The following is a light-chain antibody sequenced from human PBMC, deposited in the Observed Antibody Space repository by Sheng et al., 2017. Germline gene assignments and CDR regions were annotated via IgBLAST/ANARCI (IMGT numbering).Light chain of an antibody. CDR2: GNT. Sequence: QSVLTQPPSVSGAPGQRVTISCTGSSSNIGAGFDVQWYQQLPGTAPKLLIFGNTNRPSGVPDRFSGSKSGTSASLAITGLQAEDEADYYCQSYDNSLSGYVFGTGTKVTVL. V-gene: IGLV1-40*01. CDR1: SSNIGAGFD. J-gene: IGLJ1*01. CDR3: QSYDNSLSGYV.